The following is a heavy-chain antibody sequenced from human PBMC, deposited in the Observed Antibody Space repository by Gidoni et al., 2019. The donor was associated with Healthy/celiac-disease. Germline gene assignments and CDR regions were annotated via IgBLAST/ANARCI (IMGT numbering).Heavy chain of an antibody. D-gene: IGHD1-1*01. CDR3: AKEGPIRPQRWFDP. CDR1: CFTFDDYA. CDR2: ISGDGGST. J-gene: IGHJ5*02. V-gene: IGHV3-43*02. Sequence: EVQLVESGGGVVQPGGSLRLPCAASCFTFDDYAMHWVRQAPGKGLEWVSLISGDGGSTYYADSVNGRFTISRDNSKNSLYLQMNSLRTEDTALYYCAKEGPIRPQRWFDPWGQGTLVTVSS.